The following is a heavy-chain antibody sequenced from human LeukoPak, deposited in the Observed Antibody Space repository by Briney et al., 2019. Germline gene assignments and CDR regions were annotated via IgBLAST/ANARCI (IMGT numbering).Heavy chain of an antibody. CDR1: GFTFSSYS. V-gene: IGHV3-48*02. J-gene: IGHJ3*02. Sequence: QPGGSLRLSCAASGFTFSSYSMNWVRQAPGKGLEWVSYISSSSSTIYYADSVKGRFTISRDNAKNSLYLQMNSLRDEDTAVYYCARADIGYYYDSSGYYSFDIWGQGTMVTVSS. CDR3: ARADIGYYYDSSGYYSFDI. CDR2: ISSSSSTI. D-gene: IGHD3-22*01.